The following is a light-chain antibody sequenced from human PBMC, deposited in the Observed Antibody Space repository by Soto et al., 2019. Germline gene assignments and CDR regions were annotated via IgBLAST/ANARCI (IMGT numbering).Light chain of an antibody. CDR2: GAS. CDR1: QSVNSH. Sequence: IVMTQSPATLPVSPGERATLSCRTSQSVNSHLAWYQHKPGQAPRLLIYGASSRATGIPTRFSGSGSGTEFTLTIDSLQSGDFAIYFCQQYNNWPGTFGGGTKVEIK. J-gene: IGKJ4*01. CDR3: QQYNNWPGT. V-gene: IGKV3-15*01.